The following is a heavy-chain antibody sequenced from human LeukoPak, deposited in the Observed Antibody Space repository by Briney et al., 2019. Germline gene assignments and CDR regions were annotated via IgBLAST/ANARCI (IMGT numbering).Heavy chain of an antibody. CDR1: GGSISSYY. D-gene: IGHD6-6*01. V-gene: IGHV4-59*01. Sequence: SETLSLTCIVSGGSISSYYWSWIRQPPGKGLEWIGYIYYSGSTNYNPSLKSRVTISVDTSKNQFSLKLSSVTAADTAVYYCARGGVEYSSSSFDYWGQGTLVTVSS. CDR2: IYYSGST. J-gene: IGHJ4*02. CDR3: ARGGVEYSSSSFDY.